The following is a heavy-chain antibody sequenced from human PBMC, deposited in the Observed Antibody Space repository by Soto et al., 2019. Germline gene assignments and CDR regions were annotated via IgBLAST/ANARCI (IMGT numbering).Heavy chain of an antibody. J-gene: IGHJ6*02. CDR3: ARGRLFSSSSRGLGYYGMDD. CDR2: ISPSDGGT. CDR1: GYTFTNYY. Sequence: QVQLVQSGAEVTKPGASVKISCKASGYTFTNYYMHWVRQAPGQGPEWMGIISPSDGGTSNAQKFQGRLTMTADTSTSTFYMKLSSLTSEDTVVYYCARGRLFSSSSRGLGYYGMDDWGHGTTVTVSS. V-gene: IGHV1-46*01. D-gene: IGHD6-6*01.